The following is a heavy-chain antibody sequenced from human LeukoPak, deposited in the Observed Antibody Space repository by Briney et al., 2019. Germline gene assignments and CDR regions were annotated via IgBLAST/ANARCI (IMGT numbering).Heavy chain of an antibody. CDR1: GFTFSSYA. J-gene: IGHJ6*03. CDR3: ARVGVVVAIGDYYYHMDV. V-gene: IGHV3-23*01. D-gene: IGHD2-15*01. CDR2: VSGSGGTT. Sequence: PGGSLRLSCAASGFTFSSYAMSWVRQAPGKGLDWVSAVSGSGGTTFYADSVKGRFTISRDNSKNTVYLQMNSLRAEDTAVYYCARVGVVVAIGDYYYHMDVWGKGTTVTVSS.